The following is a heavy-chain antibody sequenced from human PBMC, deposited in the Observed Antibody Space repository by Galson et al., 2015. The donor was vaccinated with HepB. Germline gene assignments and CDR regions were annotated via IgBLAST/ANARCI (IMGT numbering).Heavy chain of an antibody. Sequence: SLRLSCAASGFRFSDSYMSWVRQAPGKGLEWLSFISSSGSFTNFADSVKGRFTIARDNSKNTLYLQMNNLSPEDTALYYCAKVQYSSGWYTPNTHYYYYAMDVWGQGTTVTVSS. V-gene: IGHV3-11*06. CDR3: AKVQYSSGWYTPNTHYYYYAMDV. CDR1: GFRFSDSY. D-gene: IGHD6-19*01. CDR2: ISSSGSFT. J-gene: IGHJ6*02.